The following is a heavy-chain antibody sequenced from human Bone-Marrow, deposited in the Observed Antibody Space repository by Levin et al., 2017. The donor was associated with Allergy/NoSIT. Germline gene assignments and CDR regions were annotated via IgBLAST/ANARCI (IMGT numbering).Heavy chain of an antibody. Sequence: GESLKISCAASGFTLSQYWMTWVRQAPGKGLEWVAKIKADGSEKYYVDSLKGRFSISRDNTTKSVSLQISNLRAEDTAVYYCARDSFSTSTGLDYDYGLDGWGQGTTVTV. D-gene: IGHD2-2*01. V-gene: IGHV3-7*01. J-gene: IGHJ6*02. CDR3: ARDSFSTSTGLDYDYGLDG. CDR2: IKADGSEK. CDR1: GFTLSQYW.